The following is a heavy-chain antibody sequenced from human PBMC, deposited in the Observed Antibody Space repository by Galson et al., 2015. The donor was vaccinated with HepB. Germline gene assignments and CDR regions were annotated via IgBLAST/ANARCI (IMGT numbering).Heavy chain of an antibody. Sequence: SVKVSCKASGYIFTSYGINWVRQAPGQGLEWMGWISAYNGNTDYAQKLQGRVTMATDTSTNTAYMELRSLRSDDTAVYYCARGRSWGWFDPWGQGTLVTVSS. CDR3: ARGRSWGWFDP. D-gene: IGHD3-10*01. J-gene: IGHJ5*02. CDR2: ISAYNGNT. V-gene: IGHV1-18*01. CDR1: GYIFTSYG.